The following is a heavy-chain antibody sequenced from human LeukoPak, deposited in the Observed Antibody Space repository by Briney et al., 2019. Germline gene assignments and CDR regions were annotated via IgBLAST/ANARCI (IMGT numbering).Heavy chain of an antibody. CDR1: GGSISSYY. V-gene: IGHV4-59*01. J-gene: IGHJ3*02. CDR2: IYYSGST. CDR3: ARDQRLRYFDWLDPGLAFDI. D-gene: IGHD3-9*01. Sequence: PSETPSLTCTVSGGSISSYYWSWIRQPPGKGLEWIGYIYYSGSTNYNPSLKSRVTISVDTSKNQFSLKLSSVTAADTAVYYCARDQRLRYFDWLDPGLAFDIWGQGTMVTVSS.